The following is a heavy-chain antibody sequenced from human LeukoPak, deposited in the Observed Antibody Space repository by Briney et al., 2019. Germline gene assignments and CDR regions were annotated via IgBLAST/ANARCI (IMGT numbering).Heavy chain of an antibody. CDR1: GYTFTNYY. D-gene: IGHD5-12*01. J-gene: IGHJ5*02. CDR2: IIPIFGTA. V-gene: IGHV1-69*06. CDR3: ARDNQYSLVSNNNWFDP. Sequence: SVKVSCKASGYTFTNYYMHWVRQAPGQGLEWMGGIIPIFGTANYAQKFQGRVTITADKSTSTAYMELSSLRSEDTAVYYCARDNQYSLVSNNNWFDPWGQGTLVTVSS.